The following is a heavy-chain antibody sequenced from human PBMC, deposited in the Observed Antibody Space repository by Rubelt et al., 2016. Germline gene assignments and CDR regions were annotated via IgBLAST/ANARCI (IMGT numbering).Heavy chain of an antibody. CDR3: AKSRFGAPYYYYGMDV. CDR1: GFAFGTYW. V-gene: IGHV3-9*01. CDR2: ISWNSGSI. D-gene: IGHD4/OR15-4a*01. Sequence: ASGFAFGTYWMHWVRQVPGQGLVWVSGISWNSGSIGYADSVKGRFIISRDNAKNSLTLQMSSLRAEVTALYYCAKSRFGAPYYYYGMDVWGQGTTVTVSS. J-gene: IGHJ6*02.